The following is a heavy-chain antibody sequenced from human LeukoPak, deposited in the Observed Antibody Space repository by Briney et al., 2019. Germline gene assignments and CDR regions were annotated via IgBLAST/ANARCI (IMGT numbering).Heavy chain of an antibody. CDR3: AQSGHWDKPINY. D-gene: IGHD1-26*01. V-gene: IGHV4-59*08. CDR2: TSYSGST. J-gene: IGHJ4*02. Sequence: SETLSLTCTVSGASVSDYYWGWIRQPPGKGLEWIGYTSYSGSTTYNPSLKSRVSISLDTSKYQFSLRLPSLAAADTAIYYCAQSGHWDKPINYWGQGTLVTVSS. CDR1: GASVSDYY.